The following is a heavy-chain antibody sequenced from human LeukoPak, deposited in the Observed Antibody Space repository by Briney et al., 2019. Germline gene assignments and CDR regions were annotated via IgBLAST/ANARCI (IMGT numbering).Heavy chain of an antibody. D-gene: IGHD3-10*01. Sequence: SETLSLTCTVSGGSISSSSYYWGWIRQPPGKGLEWIGSIYYSGSTYYNPSLKSRFTISVDTSKNQFSLKLSSVTAADTAVYYCARHIPHNYYGSESYTFDYWGRGTLVTVSS. V-gene: IGHV4-39*01. CDR2: IYYSGST. CDR1: GGSISSSSYY. J-gene: IGHJ4*02. CDR3: ARHIPHNYYGSESYTFDY.